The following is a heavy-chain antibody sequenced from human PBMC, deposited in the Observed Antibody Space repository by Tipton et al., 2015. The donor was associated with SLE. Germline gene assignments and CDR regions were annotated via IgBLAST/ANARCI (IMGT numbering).Heavy chain of an antibody. CDR1: GASISSSAND. V-gene: IGHV4-61*05. J-gene: IGHJ4*02. CDR2: IYYSGVT. CDR3: ARHVLGTHGALDY. D-gene: IGHD3-10*02. Sequence: TLSLTCTVSGASISSSANDWSWIRQPPGKGLEWIGYIYYSGVTNYNPSLKSRVNIVVDTSKNQVSLKLSSVTAADTAVYYCARHVLGTHGALDYWGQGTLVTVSS.